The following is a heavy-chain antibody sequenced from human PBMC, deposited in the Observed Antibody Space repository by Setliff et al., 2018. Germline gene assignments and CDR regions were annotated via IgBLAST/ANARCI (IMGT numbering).Heavy chain of an antibody. V-gene: IGHV1-69-2*01. J-gene: IGHJ6*02. D-gene: IGHD3-22*01. Sequence: ASVKVSCKASGYTFSDYYMQWVRQAPGKGLEWMGRFDFDDDETIYAEKFQGRVTMSADTSSDTAYMELRSLRSDDTAVYYCGRDYYDISGSYGVPIDIWGQGTAVTVSS. CDR3: GRDYYDISGSYGVPIDI. CDR1: GYTFSDYY. CDR2: FDFDDDET.